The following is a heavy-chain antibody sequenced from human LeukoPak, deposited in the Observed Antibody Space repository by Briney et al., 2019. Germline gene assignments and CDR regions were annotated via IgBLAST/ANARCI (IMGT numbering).Heavy chain of an antibody. V-gene: IGHV3-48*03. CDR2: ISSSGSTI. CDR1: GFTFSSYE. D-gene: IGHD5-12*01. CDR3: ARDHRDHSGYGRGFDY. Sequence: GRSLRLSCAASGFTFSSYEMNWVRQAPGKGLEWGSYISSSGSTIYYADSVKGRFTISRDNAKKSLYLQMNSLRAEDTAVYYCARDHRDHSGYGRGFDYWGQGTLVTVSS. J-gene: IGHJ4*02.